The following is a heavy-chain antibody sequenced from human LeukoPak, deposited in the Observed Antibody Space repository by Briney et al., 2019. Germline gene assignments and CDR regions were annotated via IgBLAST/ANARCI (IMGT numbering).Heavy chain of an antibody. CDR3: TAVYYCARRDSSSPVWFDP. D-gene: IGHD6-6*01. CDR1: GFTFSRYW. J-gene: IGHJ5*02. Sequence: TGGSLRLSCAASGFTFSRYWMHWVRQAPGKGLLWVSRINSDGSSTSYADSVKGRFTISRDNAKNTLYLQMNSLRAEDTAVYEDTAVYYCARRDSSSPVWFDPWGQGTLVTVSS. V-gene: IGHV3-74*01. CDR2: INSDGSST.